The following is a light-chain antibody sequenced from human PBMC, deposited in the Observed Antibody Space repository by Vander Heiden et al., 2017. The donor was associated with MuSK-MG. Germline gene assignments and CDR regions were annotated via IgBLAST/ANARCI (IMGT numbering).Light chain of an antibody. CDR1: ISNIGSDS. CDR3: ATWDDSVSGPV. Sequence: QSALTQPPSASGTPGQRVTISCSGRISNIGSDSVYWYQQLPGPAPKLLIYSSDQRPSGVPDRFSGSKSGTSASLAISGLRSEDEANYYCATWDDSVSGPVFGGGTKLTVL. J-gene: IGLJ2*01. V-gene: IGLV1-47*02. CDR2: SSD.